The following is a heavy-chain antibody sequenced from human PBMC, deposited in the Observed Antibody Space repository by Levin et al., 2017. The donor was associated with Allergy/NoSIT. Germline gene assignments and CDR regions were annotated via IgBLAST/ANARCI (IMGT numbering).Heavy chain of an antibody. CDR3: ARMIRGVVTPFDF. CDR2: IDWDDDT. J-gene: IGHJ3*01. CDR1: GFSLSTAGMC. Sequence: SGPTLVKPTQTLTLTCIVSGFSLSTAGMCVGWIRQPPGKALEWLALIDWDDDTYYSTSLKTRLTISKDTSKNQVVLTMTNMDPVDTGTYYCARMIRGVVTPFDFWGQGTVVTVSS. V-gene: IGHV2-70*01. D-gene: IGHD3-10*01.